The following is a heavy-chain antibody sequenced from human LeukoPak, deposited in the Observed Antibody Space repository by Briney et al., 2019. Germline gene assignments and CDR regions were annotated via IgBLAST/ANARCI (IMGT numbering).Heavy chain of an antibody. CDR2: FDPEAGET. V-gene: IGHV1-24*01. Sequence: ASVKVSCMVSGYTLTELSMHWVRQAPGKGLEWMGGFDPEAGETIYAQKFQGRVTMTEDTSTDTAYMELSNLRFEDTAVYYCATAGDPSQYNWFDPWGQGTLVTVSS. J-gene: IGHJ5*02. CDR1: GYTLTELS. CDR3: ATAGDPSQYNWFDP. D-gene: IGHD5-24*01.